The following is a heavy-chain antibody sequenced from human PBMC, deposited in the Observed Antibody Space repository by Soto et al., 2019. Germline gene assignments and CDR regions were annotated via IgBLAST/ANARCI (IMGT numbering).Heavy chain of an antibody. Sequence: QVQLVQSGAEVKKPGSSVKVSCKASGGTFSSYAISWVRQAPGQGLEWMGGIIPISDTTNYAQKFQGRVTMNADEFKSSVSTGLSSLRPEDTAVYCCARSQCSSTSLESDYYYHYGMDVWGQGTTVTVSS. J-gene: IGHJ6*02. V-gene: IGHV1-69*01. D-gene: IGHD2-2*01. CDR3: ARSQCSSTSLESDYYYHYGMDV. CDR1: GGTFSSYA. CDR2: IIPISDTT.